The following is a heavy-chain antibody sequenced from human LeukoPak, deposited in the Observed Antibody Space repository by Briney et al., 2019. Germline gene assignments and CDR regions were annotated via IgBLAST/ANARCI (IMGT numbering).Heavy chain of an antibody. D-gene: IGHD6-13*01. CDR1: GYTFTSYY. Sequence: GASVKVSCKASGYTFTSYYVHWVRQAPGQGLEWMGIINPSGGSTSYAQKFQGRVTMTRDMSTSTVYMELSSLRSEDTAVYYCASFIAAAGPGGFDYWGQGTLVTVSS. J-gene: IGHJ4*02. V-gene: IGHV1-46*01. CDR2: INPSGGST. CDR3: ASFIAAAGPGGFDY.